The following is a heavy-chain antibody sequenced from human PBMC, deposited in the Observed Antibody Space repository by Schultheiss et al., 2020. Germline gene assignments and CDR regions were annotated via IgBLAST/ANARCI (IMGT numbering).Heavy chain of an antibody. CDR2: IYTSGST. Sequence: SQTLSLTCAVSGGPISSGGYYWSWIRQHPGKGLEWIGRIYTSGSTNYNPSLKSRVTISVDTSKNQFSLKLSSVTAADTAVYYCARSLPTALPYYYYYGMDVWGQGTTVTVSS. J-gene: IGHJ6*02. CDR1: GGPISSGGYY. CDR3: ARSLPTALPYYYYYGMDV. D-gene: IGHD4-17*01. V-gene: IGHV4-61*02.